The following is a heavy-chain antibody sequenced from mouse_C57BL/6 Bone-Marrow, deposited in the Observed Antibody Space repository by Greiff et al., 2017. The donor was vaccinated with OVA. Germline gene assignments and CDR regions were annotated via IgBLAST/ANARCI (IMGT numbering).Heavy chain of an antibody. CDR1: GFTFSDYG. CDR3: ARHGGAHGYLYAMDY. J-gene: IGHJ4*01. CDR2: ICKLAYSI. Sequence: EVKLEESGGGLVQPGGSLKLSRAASGFTFSDYGMAWVRQAPRKGPGWVAFICKLAYSIYYADTVTGRFTISRENAKNTLYLEMSSLRSEDTAMYYCARHGGAHGYLYAMDYWGQGTSVTVSS. D-gene: IGHD2-2*01. V-gene: IGHV5-15*04.